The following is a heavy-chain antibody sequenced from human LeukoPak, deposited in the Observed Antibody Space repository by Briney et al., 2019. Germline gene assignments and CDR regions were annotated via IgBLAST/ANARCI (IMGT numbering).Heavy chain of an antibody. Sequence: PGGSLRLSCAASGFTFDDYGMSWVRQAPGKGLEWVSGINWNGGSTGYADSVKGRFTISRDNAKNSLCLQMNSLRAEDTALYYCARGTLKAAATDFDYWGQGTLVTVSS. D-gene: IGHD6-13*01. CDR1: GFTFDDYG. CDR2: INWNGGST. J-gene: IGHJ4*02. CDR3: ARGTLKAAATDFDY. V-gene: IGHV3-20*04.